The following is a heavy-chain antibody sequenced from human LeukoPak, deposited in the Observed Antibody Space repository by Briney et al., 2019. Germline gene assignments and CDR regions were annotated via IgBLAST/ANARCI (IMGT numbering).Heavy chain of an antibody. V-gene: IGHV3-74*01. Sequence: GGSLRLSCAASGFTLSNSWMHWVRQVPGKGLVWVSRVAPDGNTDYADSVKGRFTISRDTAKNTMYLEMNSLRVEDTAVYRCARDLRGPHDIWGQGTLVTVSS. CDR2: VAPDGNT. D-gene: IGHD3-10*01. CDR3: ARDLRGPHDI. J-gene: IGHJ4*02. CDR1: GFTLSNSW.